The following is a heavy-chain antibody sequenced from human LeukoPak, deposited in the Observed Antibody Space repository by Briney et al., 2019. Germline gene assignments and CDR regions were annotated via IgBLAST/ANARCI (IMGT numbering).Heavy chain of an antibody. CDR2: VIRDGSFT. V-gene: IGHV3-74*01. CDR1: GFTFRSYW. Sequence: PGGSLRLSCAASGFTFRSYWMHWVRQAPGKGLEWVSRVIRDGSFTNYADSVKGRFTISRDNAKNTLYLQMSSLRAEDTAVYFCVRDGDHFNFDYWGQGSLVTVSS. D-gene: IGHD7-27*01. J-gene: IGHJ4*02. CDR3: VRDGDHFNFDY.